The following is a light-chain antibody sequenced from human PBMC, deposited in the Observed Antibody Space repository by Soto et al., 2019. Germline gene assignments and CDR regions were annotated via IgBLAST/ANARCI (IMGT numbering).Light chain of an antibody. V-gene: IGKV3-15*01. CDR3: QQFDHWPGT. J-gene: IGKJ1*01. CDR2: AAS. CDR1: QNVGSN. Sequence: ELVMTQSPATLSVSPGERATLSCRASQNVGSNLAWYQQKHGPAPRLLIYAASNRATGIPTRFSGSGSGTDFTLSISSLKSEDFARYYCQQFDHWPGTVGQGTKVEIK.